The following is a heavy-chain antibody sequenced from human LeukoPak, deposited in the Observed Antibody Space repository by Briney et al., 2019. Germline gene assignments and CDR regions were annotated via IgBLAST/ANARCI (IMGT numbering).Heavy chain of an antibody. D-gene: IGHD3-10*01. V-gene: IGHV4-61*02. Sequence: PSQTLSLTCTISGGSISSGDYYWSWVRQPAGEGLEWIGRFYTSGSTNYNPSLKSRVTMSVDTSKNQFSLKLSSVTAADTAVYYCARVPYYYGSGSALLFWFDPWGQGTLVTVSS. CDR1: GGSISSGDYY. CDR3: ARVPYYYGSGSALLFWFDP. J-gene: IGHJ5*02. CDR2: FYTSGST.